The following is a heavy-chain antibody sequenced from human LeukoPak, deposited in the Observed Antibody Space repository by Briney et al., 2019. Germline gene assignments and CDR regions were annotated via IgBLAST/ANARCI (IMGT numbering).Heavy chain of an antibody. D-gene: IGHD3-16*02. J-gene: IGHJ4*02. CDR3: ARGAGDYVWGSYRTTDY. V-gene: IGHV4-4*02. CDR1: GGSISSSNW. Sequence: SETLSLTCAVSGGSISSSNWWSWVRQPPGKGLEWIGEIYHSGSTNYNPSLKSRATISVDKSKNQFSLKLSSVTAADTAVYYCARGAGDYVWGSYRTTDYWGQGTLVTVSS. CDR2: IYHSGST.